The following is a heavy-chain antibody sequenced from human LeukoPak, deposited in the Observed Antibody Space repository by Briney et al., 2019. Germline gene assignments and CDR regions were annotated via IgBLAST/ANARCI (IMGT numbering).Heavy chain of an antibody. J-gene: IGHJ4*02. CDR2: ISGSGGST. Sequence: QTGGSLRLSCAASGFTFSSYAMSWVRQAPGKGLEWVSAISGSGGSTYYADSVKGRFTISRDNSKNPLYLQMNSLRAEDTAVYYCAKRPGYSSGWYYFDYWGQGTLVTVSS. CDR1: GFTFSSYA. V-gene: IGHV3-23*01. CDR3: AKRPGYSSGWYYFDY. D-gene: IGHD6-19*01.